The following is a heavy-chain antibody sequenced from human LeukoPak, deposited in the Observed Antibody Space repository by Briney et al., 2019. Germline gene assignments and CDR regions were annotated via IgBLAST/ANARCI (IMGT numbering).Heavy chain of an antibody. CDR2: LHPNNGAT. Sequence: ASVKVSCKASGYTFTGSGWYLYWLRQAPGQGLECVGWLHPNNGATGYAQKFQGGVAMTTDTSISTAYMGLSRLRPDDTAIYYCARDGPAQMVDFDYWGQGTLVTVSS. J-gene: IGHJ4*02. D-gene: IGHD3-10*01. CDR1: GYTFTGSGWY. CDR3: ARDGPAQMVDFDY. V-gene: IGHV1-2*02.